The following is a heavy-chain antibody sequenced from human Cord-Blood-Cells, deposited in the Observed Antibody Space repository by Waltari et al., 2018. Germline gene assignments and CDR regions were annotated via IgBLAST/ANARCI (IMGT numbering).Heavy chain of an antibody. Sequence: QLQLQESGPGLVKPAETLSLTCTVPGGSISSSSYYWGGIRQPPGKGLECIGIIYYSGSTYYNPSLKSRVTISVDTSKNQFSLKLSSVTAADTAVYYCARHEDGDYAGYWGQGTLVTVSS. CDR2: IYYSGST. CDR3: ARHEDGDYAGY. D-gene: IGHD4-17*01. V-gene: IGHV4-39*01. CDR1: GGSISSSSYY. J-gene: IGHJ4*02.